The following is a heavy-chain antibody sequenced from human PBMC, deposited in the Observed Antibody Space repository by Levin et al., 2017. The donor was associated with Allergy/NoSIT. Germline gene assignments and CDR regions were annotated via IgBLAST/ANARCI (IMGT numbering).Heavy chain of an antibody. CDR1: GYIFTTYG. J-gene: IGHJ5*02. CDR2: ISSYNGNI. CDR3: ARDRYCSGGGCYSRRWFDP. Sequence: ASVKVSCTASGYIFTTYGISWMRQAPGQGLEWMGWISSYNGNINYAQKLQGRLTMSTDTSTSTAYMELESLRSDDTAVYYCARDRYCSGGGCYSRRWFDPWGQGTLVTVSS. V-gene: IGHV1-18*01. D-gene: IGHD2-15*01.